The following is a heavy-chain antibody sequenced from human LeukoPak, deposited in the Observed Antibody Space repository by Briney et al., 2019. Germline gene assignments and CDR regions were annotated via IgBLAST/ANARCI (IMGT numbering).Heavy chain of an antibody. CDR1: GYSISSGYY. J-gene: IGHJ6*03. D-gene: IGHD2-21*02. CDR2: IYHSGST. CDR3: ARSRRGDYYYYYYMDV. V-gene: IGHV4-38-2*02. Sequence: SETLSLTCTVSGYSISSGYYWGWIRQPPGKGLEWIGSIYHSGSTYYNPSLKSRVTISVDTSKNQFSLKLSSVTAADTAVYYCARSRRGDYYYYYYMDVWGKGTTVTVSS.